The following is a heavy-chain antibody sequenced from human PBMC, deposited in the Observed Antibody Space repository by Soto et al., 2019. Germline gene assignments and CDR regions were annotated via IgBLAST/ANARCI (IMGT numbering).Heavy chain of an antibody. D-gene: IGHD3-22*01. CDR1: GFTFSSYG. CDR3: AKSSYYDSSGYHWDY. Sequence: QVQLVESGGGVVQPGRSLRLSCAASGFTFSSYGMHWVRQAPGKGLEWVAGISYDGSNKYYADSVKGRFTISRDNSKNTLYLQMNSLRAEDTAVYYCAKSSYYDSSGYHWDYWGQGTLVTVAS. J-gene: IGHJ4*02. V-gene: IGHV3-30*18. CDR2: ISYDGSNK.